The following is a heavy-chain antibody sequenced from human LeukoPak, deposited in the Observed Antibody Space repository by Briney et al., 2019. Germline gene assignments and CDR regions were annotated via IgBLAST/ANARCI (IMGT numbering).Heavy chain of an antibody. Sequence: SETLSLTCAVYGGSFSSYHWSWIRQPPGKGLEWIGEINHSGSTNYNPSLKSRVTISVDTSKNQFSLKLSSVTAADTAVYYCARRRIVGATWSYWGQGTLVTVSS. CDR3: ARRRIVGATWSY. D-gene: IGHD1-26*01. CDR1: GGSFSSYH. V-gene: IGHV4-34*01. CDR2: INHSGST. J-gene: IGHJ4*02.